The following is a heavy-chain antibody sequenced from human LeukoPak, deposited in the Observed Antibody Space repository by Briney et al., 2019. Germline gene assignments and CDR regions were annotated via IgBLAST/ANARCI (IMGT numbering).Heavy chain of an antibody. D-gene: IGHD3-10*01. CDR1: GGSISSGGYY. V-gene: IGHV4-31*03. CDR2: IYYSGSA. J-gene: IGHJ4*02. Sequence: PSQTLSLTCTVSGGSISSGGYYWSWIRQHPGKGLEWIGYIYYSGSAYYNPSLKSRVTISVDTSENQFSLRLSSVTAADTAVYYCARVNYGSATKEDYWGQGTLVTVSS. CDR3: ARVNYGSATKEDY.